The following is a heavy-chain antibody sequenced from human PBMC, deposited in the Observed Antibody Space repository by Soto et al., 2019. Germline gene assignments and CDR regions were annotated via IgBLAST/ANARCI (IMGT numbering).Heavy chain of an antibody. CDR3: ARGRDGDY. V-gene: IGHV1-18*01. Sequence: QVHLVQSGAEVKKPGASVKVFCKGSGYAFTTYGITWVRQAPGQGLEWMGWISAHNGNTNYAQKLQGRVTVTRDTSTSTAYMELRSLRSDDTAVYYCARGRDGDYWGQGALVTVSS. CDR1: GYAFTTYG. J-gene: IGHJ4*02. D-gene: IGHD6-6*01. CDR2: ISAHNGNT.